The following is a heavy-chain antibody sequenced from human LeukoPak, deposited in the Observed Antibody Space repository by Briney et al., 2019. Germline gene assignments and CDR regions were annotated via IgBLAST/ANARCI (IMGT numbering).Heavy chain of an antibody. CDR2: INTNTGNP. J-gene: IGHJ5*02. Sequence: ASVKVSCKASGYTFTGYYMHWVRQAPGQGLGWMGWINTNTGNPTYAQGFTGRFVFSLDTSVSTAYLQISSLKAEDTAVYYCASGSSSWYAPFDPWGQGTLVTVSS. V-gene: IGHV7-4-1*02. CDR1: GYTFTGYY. CDR3: ASGSSSWYAPFDP. D-gene: IGHD6-13*01.